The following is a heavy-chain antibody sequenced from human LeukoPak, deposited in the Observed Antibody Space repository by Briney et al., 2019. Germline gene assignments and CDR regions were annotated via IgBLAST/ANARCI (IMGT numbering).Heavy chain of an antibody. Sequence: PGGSLRLSCAASGFTFNSHSMNWVRQAPGKGLEWVSSISSSSSDIYYSDSVKGRFTISRDNAKNSLFLQMNSLRAEDTAVYYCVRDAIAATGLFEYWGQGTLVTVSS. D-gene: IGHD6-13*01. J-gene: IGHJ4*02. CDR1: GFTFNSHS. CDR3: VRDAIAATGLFEY. CDR2: ISSSSSDI. V-gene: IGHV3-21*01.